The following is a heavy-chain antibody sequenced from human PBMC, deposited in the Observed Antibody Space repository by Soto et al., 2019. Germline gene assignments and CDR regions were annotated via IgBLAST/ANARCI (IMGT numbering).Heavy chain of an antibody. V-gene: IGHV3-11*06. J-gene: IGHJ3*02. CDR2: ISSSSSYT. D-gene: IGHD3-10*01. CDR3: ARKRTPMVRGPPSAFDI. CDR1: GFTFSDYY. Sequence: GGSLRLSCAASGFTFSDYYMSWIRQAPGKGLEWVSYISSSSSYTNYADSVKGRFTISRDNAKNSLYLQMNSLRAEDTAVYYCARKRTPMVRGPPSAFDIWGQGTMVTVSS.